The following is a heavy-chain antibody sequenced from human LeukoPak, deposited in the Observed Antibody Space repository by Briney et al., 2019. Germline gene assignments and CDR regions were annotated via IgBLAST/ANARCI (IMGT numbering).Heavy chain of an antibody. V-gene: IGHV4-34*01. D-gene: IGHD6-13*01. J-gene: IGHJ1*01. Sequence: SETLSLTCAVYGGSFSGYYWSWIRQPPGKGLEWIGEINHSGSTNYNPSLKSRVTISVDTSKNQFSLKLSSVTAADTAVYYCARGRPYSSRWYPCQHWGQGTLVTVST. CDR3: ARGRPYSSRWYPCQH. CDR2: INHSGST. CDR1: GGSFSGYY.